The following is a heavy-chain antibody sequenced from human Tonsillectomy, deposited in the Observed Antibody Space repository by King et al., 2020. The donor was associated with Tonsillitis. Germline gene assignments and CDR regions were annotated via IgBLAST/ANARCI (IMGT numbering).Heavy chain of an antibody. CDR1: GVSISSSSYY. D-gene: IGHD3-10*01. Sequence: QLQESGPGLVKPSETLSLTCTVSGVSISSSSYYWGWIRQPPGKGLEWIGCIYYSGSTYYNPSLKSRVTISVDTSKNQFFLKLSSLTAADTAVYYFARSGSYYGDWFDPWGQGNLFTVSS. V-gene: IGHV4-39*07. CDR2: IYYSGST. CDR3: ARSGSYYGDWFDP. J-gene: IGHJ5*02.